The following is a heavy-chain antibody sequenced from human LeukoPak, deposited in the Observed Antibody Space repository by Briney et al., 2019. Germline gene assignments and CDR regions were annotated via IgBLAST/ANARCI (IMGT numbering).Heavy chain of an antibody. CDR3: ARAYDNSNNYYFDAFDI. CDR1: GGSISSGGYY. V-gene: IGHV4-31*03. CDR2: IYYTGSA. J-gene: IGHJ3*02. Sequence: KSSETLSLTCTVSGGSISSGGYYRSWIRQFPGKGLEWIGYIYYTGSAYYNPSLESRVTISVDTSRNQFSLKLSSVTAADTAVYFCARAYDNSNNYYFDAFDIWGLGTMVTVSS. D-gene: IGHD3-22*01.